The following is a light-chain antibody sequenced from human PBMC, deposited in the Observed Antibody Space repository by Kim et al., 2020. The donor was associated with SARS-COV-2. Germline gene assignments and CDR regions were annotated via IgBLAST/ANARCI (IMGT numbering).Light chain of an antibody. Sequence: ELTQPPSASGTPGQRVTISCSGSSSNIGSNYVYWYQQLPGTAPKLLIYRNNQRPSGVPDRFSGSKSGTSASLAISGLRSEDEADYYCAAWDDSLSCPVFGGGTQLTVL. CDR1: SSNIGSNY. V-gene: IGLV1-47*01. CDR2: RNN. CDR3: AAWDDSLSCPV. J-gene: IGLJ2*01.